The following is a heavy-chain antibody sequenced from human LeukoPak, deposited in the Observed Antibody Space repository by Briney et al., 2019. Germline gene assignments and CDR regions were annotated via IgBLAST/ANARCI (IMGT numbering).Heavy chain of an antibody. CDR3: AREVAWLRGEVFDY. CDR2: IDGGSTDI. J-gene: IGHJ4*02. V-gene: IGHV3-48*01. CDR1: GFTFSSYA. Sequence: PGGSLRLSCAASGFTFSSYAMNWVRQAPGKGLEWISYIDGGSTDIYYADSVKGRFTISRDNAKNSLYLQMNSLRAEDTAVYYCAREVAWLRGEVFDYWGQGTLVTVSS. D-gene: IGHD5-18*01.